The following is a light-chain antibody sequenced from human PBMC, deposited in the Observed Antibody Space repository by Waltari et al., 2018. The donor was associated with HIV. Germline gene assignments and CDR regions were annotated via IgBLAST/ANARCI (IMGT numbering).Light chain of an antibody. Sequence: DIVMTQSPDSLAVSLGERATINCKSSQNVLYSSNNKNYLAWYQHKEGQPPKLLIYWASTLESGVPDRFSGSGSGTDFTLTISSLQAEDVAVYYCQQYYGTPYTFGQGTNLEIK. J-gene: IGKJ2*01. CDR1: QNVLYSSNNKNY. CDR3: QQYYGTPYT. CDR2: WAS. V-gene: IGKV4-1*01.